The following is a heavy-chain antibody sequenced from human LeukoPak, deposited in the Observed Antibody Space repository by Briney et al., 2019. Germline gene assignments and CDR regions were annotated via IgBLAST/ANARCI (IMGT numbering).Heavy chain of an antibody. Sequence: ASVKVSCKASGYTFTGYYMHWVRQAPGQGLEWMGWINPNSGGTNYAQKFQGRVTMTRDTSITTAYLELSRLTSDDTAVYYCARGAPVGSNWFDPWGQGTLVTVSP. CDR2: INPNSGGT. J-gene: IGHJ5*02. CDR3: ARGAPVGSNWFDP. D-gene: IGHD3-10*01. V-gene: IGHV1-2*02. CDR1: GYTFTGYY.